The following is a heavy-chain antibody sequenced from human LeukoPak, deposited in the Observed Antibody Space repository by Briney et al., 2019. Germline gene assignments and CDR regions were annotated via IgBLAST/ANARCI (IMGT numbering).Heavy chain of an antibody. D-gene: IGHD4-17*01. J-gene: IGHJ4*02. V-gene: IGHV4-34*01. CDR1: GGSFSGYY. Sequence: SETLSLTCAVYGGSFSGYYWSWIRQPPGKGLEWIGEINHSGSTYYNPSLKSRVTISVDRSKNQFSLKLSSVTAADTAVYYCARDRYGDHTYFDYWGQGTLVTVSS. CDR2: INHSGST. CDR3: ARDRYGDHTYFDY.